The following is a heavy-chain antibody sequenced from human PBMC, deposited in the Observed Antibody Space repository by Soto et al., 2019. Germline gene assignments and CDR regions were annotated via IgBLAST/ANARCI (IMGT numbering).Heavy chain of an antibody. CDR3: TIGSWSGEVFDI. V-gene: IGHV1-69*02. CDR1: GGTFSTYS. D-gene: IGHD2-21*01. CDR2: IIPMLGVR. J-gene: IGHJ3*02. Sequence: QVQLVQSGAEVKKPGSSVKVSCKDSGGTFSTYSMFWVRQAPGQGLEWMGRIIPMLGVRNYAQRFQERITIIADKSTATVQMELSSLKSEDTALYYCTIGSWSGEVFDIWGQGTRVTVSS.